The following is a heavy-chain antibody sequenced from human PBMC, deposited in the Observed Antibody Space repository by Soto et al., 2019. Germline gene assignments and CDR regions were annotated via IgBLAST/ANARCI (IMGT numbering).Heavy chain of an antibody. CDR1: GGSIINYY. Sequence: QVQLQESGPGLLKPSETLSLTCTVSGGSIINYYWSWVRQSPGKGLEWIAYISYTGSTNYNPSLKSRATISVDTSKNQFSLNLSSVTAADSAVYYCARDGSSGGIDVWGQGTTVTVSS. D-gene: IGHD3-10*01. J-gene: IGHJ6*02. V-gene: IGHV4-59*01. CDR3: ARDGSSGGIDV. CDR2: ISYTGST.